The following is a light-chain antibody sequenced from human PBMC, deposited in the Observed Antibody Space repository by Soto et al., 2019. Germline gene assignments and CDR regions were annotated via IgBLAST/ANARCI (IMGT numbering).Light chain of an antibody. Sequence: DIQMTPSPSTLAASIGDRVTITCRASQSIRSRLARYHQKPGKAPKLLIYDATSMESGVPSRSSGSGSRTEFTLTITSLQPDGFASHCAQRYYRSYSFGQWHKVDIK. CDR2: DAT. CDR1: QSIRSR. CDR3: QRYYRSYS. V-gene: IGKV1-5*01. J-gene: IGKJ2*01.